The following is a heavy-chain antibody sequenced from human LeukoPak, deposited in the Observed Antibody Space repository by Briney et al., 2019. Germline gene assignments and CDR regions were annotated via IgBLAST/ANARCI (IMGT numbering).Heavy chain of an antibody. Sequence: QSGGSLRLSCAASGFTFSGSAMHWVRQASGKGLEWVGRIRSKANSYATAYAASVKGRFTISRDDSKNTAYLQMNSLKTEDTAVYYCIRPGPDDYYYYYMDVWGKGTTVTVSS. V-gene: IGHV3-73*01. CDR1: GFTFSGSA. CDR3: IRPGPDDYYYYYMDV. D-gene: IGHD3-3*01. J-gene: IGHJ6*03. CDR2: IRSKANSYAT.